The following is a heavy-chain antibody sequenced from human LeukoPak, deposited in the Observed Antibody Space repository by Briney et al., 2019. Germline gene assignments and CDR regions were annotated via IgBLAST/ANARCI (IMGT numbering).Heavy chain of an antibody. J-gene: IGHJ4*02. CDR2: IKSKTDGGTT. Sequence: GGSLRLSCAASGFTFSNAWMSWVRQAPGKGLEWVGRIKSKTDGGTTDYAAPVKGRFTISRDDSKNTLYLQMISLRAEDTAVYYCARDQGAWGYGYNFDYWGQGTLVTVSS. CDR1: GFTFSNAW. CDR3: ARDQGAWGYGYNFDY. D-gene: IGHD3-16*01. V-gene: IGHV3-15*01.